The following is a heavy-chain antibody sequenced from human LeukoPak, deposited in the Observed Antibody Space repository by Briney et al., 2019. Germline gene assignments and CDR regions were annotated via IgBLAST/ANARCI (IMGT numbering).Heavy chain of an antibody. CDR1: GFTFSSYA. J-gene: IGHJ4*02. CDR2: ISYDGGNK. Sequence: GGSLRLSCAASGFTFSSYAMHWVRQAPGKGLEWVAVISYDGGNKYYADSVKGRFTISRDNSKNTLYLQMNSLRAEDTAVYYCARTGIVLMVSYGGLDYWGQGTLVTVSS. V-gene: IGHV3-30-3*01. CDR3: ARTGIVLMVSYGGLDY. D-gene: IGHD2-8*01.